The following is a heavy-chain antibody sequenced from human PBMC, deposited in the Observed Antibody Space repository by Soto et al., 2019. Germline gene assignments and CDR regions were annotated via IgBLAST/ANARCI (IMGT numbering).Heavy chain of an antibody. CDR3: ASSPRGYCSSTSCRELGNYYGMAV. V-gene: IGHV5-10-1*01. CDR1: GYSFTSYW. D-gene: IGHD2-2*01. CDR2: IDPSDSYT. Sequence: PGESLKISCKGSGYSFTSYWISWVRQMPGKGLEWMGRIDPSDSYTNYSPSFQGHVTISADKSISTAYLQWSSLKASDTAMYYCASSPRGYCSSTSCRELGNYYGMAVWGQGTTVTVSS. J-gene: IGHJ6*02.